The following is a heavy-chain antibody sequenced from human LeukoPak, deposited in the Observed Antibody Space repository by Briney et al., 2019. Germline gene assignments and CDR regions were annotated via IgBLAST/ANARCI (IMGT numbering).Heavy chain of an antibody. CDR1: GGSISTYY. CDR3: ARGGNYWPQWWFDP. V-gene: IGHV4-59*01. J-gene: IGHJ5*02. D-gene: IGHD1-26*01. Sequence: SETLSLTCTVSGGSISTYYWSWIRQPPGKGLEWIGYIYYTGSTSYNPSLKSRVTMSLDASKSQFSLELNSVTPADTAVYYCARGGNYWPQWWFDPWGRGTLVSVSS. CDR2: IYYTGST.